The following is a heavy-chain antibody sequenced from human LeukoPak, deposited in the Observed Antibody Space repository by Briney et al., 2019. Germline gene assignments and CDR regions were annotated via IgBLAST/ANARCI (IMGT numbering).Heavy chain of an antibody. CDR3: TRELVGGAGY. J-gene: IGHJ4*02. CDR2: ISYDGRNT. V-gene: IGHV3-30*01. Sequence: GRSLRLSCVASGFIFSSSAFHWYRQPPGKGLEWVAVISYDGRNTYYADSVKGRSTISRVNSMNTLYLQMDSLRDEDTAVYYCTRELVGGAGYWGQGTLVIVSS. CDR1: GFIFSSSA. D-gene: IGHD1-26*01.